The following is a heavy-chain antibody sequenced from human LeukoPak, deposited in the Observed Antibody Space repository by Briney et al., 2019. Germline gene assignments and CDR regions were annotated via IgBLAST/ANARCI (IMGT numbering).Heavy chain of an antibody. V-gene: IGHV3-30*04. Sequence: GRSLRLSRAASGFTFSSYAMHWVRQAAGKGLEWVAVISYDGSNKYYADSVKGRFTISRDNSKNTLYLQMNSLRAEDTAVYYCARDRAYGDYRDAFDMWGQGTMVTVSS. J-gene: IGHJ3*02. CDR1: GFTFSSYA. CDR2: ISYDGSNK. CDR3: ARDRAYGDYRDAFDM. D-gene: IGHD4-17*01.